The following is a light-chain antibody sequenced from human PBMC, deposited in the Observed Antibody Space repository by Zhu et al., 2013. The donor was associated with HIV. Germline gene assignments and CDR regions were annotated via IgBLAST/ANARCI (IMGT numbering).Light chain of an antibody. Sequence: EVVLTQSPATLSLSPGERVTLSCRASQNVGIDLGWYQQRPGQPPRLLIYHASNRATGVPAKFSGSGSGTDFTLTISSLQPEDIATYYCQQYDNLPLFGGGTKVEIK. CDR3: QQYDNLPL. CDR2: HAS. CDR1: QNVGID. J-gene: IGKJ4*01. V-gene: IGKV3-11*01.